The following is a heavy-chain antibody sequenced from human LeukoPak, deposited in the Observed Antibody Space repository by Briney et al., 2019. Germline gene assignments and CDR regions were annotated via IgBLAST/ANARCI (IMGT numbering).Heavy chain of an antibody. D-gene: IGHD1-26*01. Sequence: SGGSLRLSCAASGFTFSSYAMSWVRQAPGKGLVWVSRINSDGSSTSYADSVKGRFTISRDNAKNTLYLQMNSLRAEDTAVYYCARRSSGSPPYYFGYWGQGTLVTVSS. J-gene: IGHJ4*02. CDR2: INSDGSST. CDR1: GFTFSSYA. V-gene: IGHV3-74*01. CDR3: ARRSSGSPPYYFGY.